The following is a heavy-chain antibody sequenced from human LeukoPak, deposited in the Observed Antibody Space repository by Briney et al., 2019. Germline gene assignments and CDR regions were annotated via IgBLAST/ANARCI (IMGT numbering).Heavy chain of an antibody. V-gene: IGHV4-34*01. CDR1: GGSFSGYY. CDR3: ARRGSGWYSNWFDP. J-gene: IGHJ5*02. D-gene: IGHD6-19*01. Sequence: PSETLSLTCAVYGGSFSGYYWSWIRQPPGKGLEWIGEINHSGSTNYNPSLKSRVTISVDTSKNQFSLKLSSVTAADTAVYYCARRGSGWYSNWFDPWGQGTLVTVSS. CDR2: INHSGST.